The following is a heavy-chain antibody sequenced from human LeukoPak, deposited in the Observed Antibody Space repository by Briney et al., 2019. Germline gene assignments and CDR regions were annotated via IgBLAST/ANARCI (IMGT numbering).Heavy chain of an antibody. V-gene: IGHV4-39*01. CDR3: ARLRITAAGRYYFDY. D-gene: IGHD6-13*01. J-gene: IGHJ4*02. CDR2: IYYSGST. Sequence: SETLSLTCTVSGASISSSSYYWGWIRQPPGKRLEWIASIYYSGSTYYNPSLKSRVTIYVDTSKNQFSLKLSSVTAADTAVYYCARLRITAAGRYYFDYWGQGTLVTVSS. CDR1: GASISSSSYY.